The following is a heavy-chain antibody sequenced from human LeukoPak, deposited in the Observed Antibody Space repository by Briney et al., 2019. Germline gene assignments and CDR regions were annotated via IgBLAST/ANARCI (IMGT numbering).Heavy chain of an antibody. J-gene: IGHJ4*02. Sequence: ASVKVSCKTSGYTFNAYYMHWVRQAPGQGLEWMGWINPNSGGSNYAQKFQGRVTMTSDTSINTAYMELSSLRSEDTAVYYCARSRVVGFDYWGQGTLVTVSS. V-gene: IGHV1-2*02. CDR1: GYTFNAYY. CDR3: ARSRVVGFDY. D-gene: IGHD1-26*01. CDR2: INPNSGGS.